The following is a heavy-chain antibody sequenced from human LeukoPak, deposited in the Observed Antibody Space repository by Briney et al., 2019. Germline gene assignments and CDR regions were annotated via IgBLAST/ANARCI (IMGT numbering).Heavy chain of an antibody. CDR1: GYTFHNYD. V-gene: IGHV1-8*01. Sequence: ASVKVSCKASGYTFHNYDINWVRQAAGRGLEWMGWMNPVAGNTGYAPKFLGRVTMTRNTSTGTAYLELDRLTSADTAVYYCARGRFDPWGQGTQVIVSS. CDR2: MNPVAGNT. CDR3: ARGRFDP. J-gene: IGHJ5*02.